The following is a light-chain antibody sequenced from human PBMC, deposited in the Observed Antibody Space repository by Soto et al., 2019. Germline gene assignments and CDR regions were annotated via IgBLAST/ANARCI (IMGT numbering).Light chain of an antibody. J-gene: IGLJ3*02. CDR1: NSDFGNYNY. Sequence: QSALTQPASVSGSPGQSITISCTGTNSDFGNYNYVSWYQHHPGKAPKLLIYEVSNRPSGVSNRFSGSKSGNTASLTISGLQAEDEADYYCSSYTNTNTWVFGGGTKVTVL. V-gene: IGLV2-14*01. CDR2: EVS. CDR3: SSYTNTNTWV.